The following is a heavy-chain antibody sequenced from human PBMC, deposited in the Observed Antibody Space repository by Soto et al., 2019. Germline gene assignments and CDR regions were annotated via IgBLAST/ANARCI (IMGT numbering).Heavy chain of an antibody. CDR1: GFTLTSAD. CDR2: IVGGSGST. V-gene: IGHV1-58*01. J-gene: IGHJ4*02. D-gene: IGHD3-3*01. Sequence: QMQLVQSGPEVKKPGTSVKVSCKASGFTLTSADVQWVRQTRGQRLEWIGWIVGGSGSTNYAQQFQVRLAITRDMSTSTVYMELSSLRSEDTAVYYCAADWSNRPFDFWGQGTLVTVSS. CDR3: AADWSNRPFDF.